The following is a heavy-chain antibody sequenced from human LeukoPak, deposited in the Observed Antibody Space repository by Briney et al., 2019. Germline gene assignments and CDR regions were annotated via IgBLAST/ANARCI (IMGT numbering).Heavy chain of an antibody. CDR3: ARVRGSISDYFDY. Sequence: GASVKVSCKASGGTFSSYAISWVRQAPGQGLERMGGIIPIFGTANYAQKFQGRVTITADESTSTAYMELSSLRSEDTAVYYCARVRGSISDYFDYWGQGTLVTVSS. V-gene: IGHV1-69*13. D-gene: IGHD3-10*01. J-gene: IGHJ4*02. CDR2: IIPIFGTA. CDR1: GGTFSSYA.